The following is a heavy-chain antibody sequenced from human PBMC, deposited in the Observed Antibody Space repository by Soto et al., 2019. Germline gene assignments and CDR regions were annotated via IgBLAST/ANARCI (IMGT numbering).Heavy chain of an antibody. J-gene: IGHJ5*02. V-gene: IGHV1-18*01. CDR3: ARATSLSPNNWFDP. CDR1: GYTFTSYG. CDR2: ISAYNGNT. Sequence: ASVKVSCKASGYTFTSYGISWVRQAPGQGLEWMGWISAYNGNTNYAQKLQGRVTMTTDTSTSTAYMELRSLRSDDTAVYYCARATSLSPNNWFDPWGQGTLVTVSS.